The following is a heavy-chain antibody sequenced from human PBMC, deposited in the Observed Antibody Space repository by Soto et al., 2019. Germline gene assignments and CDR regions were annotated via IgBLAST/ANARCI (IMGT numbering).Heavy chain of an antibody. D-gene: IGHD6-19*01. CDR1: GFTFSIYA. CDR3: AKGVPGIAVAGTGYFQH. V-gene: IGHV3-23*01. CDR2: ISGSGGST. J-gene: IGHJ1*01. Sequence: PGGSLRLSCAASGFTFSIYAMSWVRQAPGKGLERVSAISGSGGSTYYADSVKGRFTISRDNSKNTLYLQMNSLRAEDTAVYYCAKGVPGIAVAGTGYFQHWGQGTLVTVSS.